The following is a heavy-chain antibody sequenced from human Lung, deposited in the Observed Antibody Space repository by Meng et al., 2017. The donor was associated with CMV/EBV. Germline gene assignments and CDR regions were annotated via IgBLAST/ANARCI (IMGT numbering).Heavy chain of an antibody. V-gene: IGHV1-2*02. CDR3: ARLPYGRSGPQWDI. J-gene: IGHJ3*02. CDR2: INPNSGGT. D-gene: IGHD3-3*01. Sequence: ASVXVSCKASGYTFTGYYMHWVRQAPGQGLEWMGWINPNSGGTNYAQKFQGRVTMTRDTSISTAYMELSRLRSDDTAVYYCARLPYGRSGPQWDIWGQGTMVTVSS. CDR1: GYTFTGYY.